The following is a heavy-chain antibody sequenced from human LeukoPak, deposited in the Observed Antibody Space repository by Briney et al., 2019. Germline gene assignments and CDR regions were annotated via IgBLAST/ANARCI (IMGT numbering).Heavy chain of an antibody. CDR1: GYTFTSYA. J-gene: IGHJ5*02. CDR2: INAGNGNT. CDR3: ARDFNDFWSGYDNWFDP. D-gene: IGHD3-3*01. V-gene: IGHV1-3*03. Sequence: ASVKVSCKASGYTFTSYAMHWVRQAPGQRLEWMGWINAGNGNTKYSQEFQGRVTITRDTSASTAYMELSSLRSEDMAVYYCARDFNDFWSGYDNWFDPWGQGTLVTVSS.